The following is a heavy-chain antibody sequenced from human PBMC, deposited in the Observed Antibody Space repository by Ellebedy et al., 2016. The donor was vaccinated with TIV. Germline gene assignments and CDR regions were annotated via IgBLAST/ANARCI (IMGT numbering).Heavy chain of an antibody. CDR1: GFTFSSYA. J-gene: IGHJ5*02. D-gene: IGHD4-17*01. CDR3: AKDPVTMGWFDP. CDR2: ISGSGGST. V-gene: IGHV3-23*01. Sequence: GESLKISXAASGFTFSSYAMSWVRQAPGKGLEWVSAISGSGGSTYYADSVKGRFTISRDNSKNTLYLQMNSLRAEDTAVYYCAKDPVTMGWFDPWGQGTLVTVSS.